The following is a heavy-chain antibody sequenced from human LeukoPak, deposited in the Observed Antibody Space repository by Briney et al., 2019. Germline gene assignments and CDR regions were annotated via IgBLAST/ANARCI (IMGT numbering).Heavy chain of an antibody. CDR2: TYYRSKWHY. V-gene: IGHV6-1*01. J-gene: IGHJ6*02. Sequence: SQTLSLTCAICGYRVSSNSAAWNWIRQSPSRGLEWLGRTYYRSKWHYDYAESVKRRITVNPDTSKNQFSLQLNSVTPEDAAVYYCARQSSTDYYYYGLDVWGQGTTVAVSS. D-gene: IGHD1-1*01. CDR1: GYRVSSNSAA. CDR3: ARQSSTDYYYYGLDV.